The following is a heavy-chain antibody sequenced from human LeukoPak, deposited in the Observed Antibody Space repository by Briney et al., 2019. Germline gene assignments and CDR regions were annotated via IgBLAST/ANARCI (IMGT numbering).Heavy chain of an antibody. Sequence: GGSLRLSCAASGFTFSSYSMNWVRQAPGKGLEWVSSISSSSSYIYYADSVKGRFTISRDNAKNSLYLQMNSLRAEDTAVYYCARGNYDSSGYFKGDYYYYCYMDVWGKGTTVTVSS. CDR2: ISSSSSYI. V-gene: IGHV3-21*01. J-gene: IGHJ6*03. CDR1: GFTFSSYS. CDR3: ARGNYDSSGYFKGDYYYYCYMDV. D-gene: IGHD3-22*01.